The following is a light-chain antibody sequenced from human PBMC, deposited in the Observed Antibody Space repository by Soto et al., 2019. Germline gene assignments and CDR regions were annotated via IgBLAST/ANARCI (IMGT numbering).Light chain of an antibody. CDR3: SSYTSSSTYV. Sequence: QSPLTQPASVSGSPGQSITISCTGTSSDVGGYNYVSWYQQHPGKAPKLMIYEVSNRPSGVSNRFSGSKSGNTASLTISGLQAEDEVDYYCSSYTSSSTYVFGTGTKVTVL. CDR1: SSDVGGYNY. V-gene: IGLV2-14*01. CDR2: EVS. J-gene: IGLJ1*01.